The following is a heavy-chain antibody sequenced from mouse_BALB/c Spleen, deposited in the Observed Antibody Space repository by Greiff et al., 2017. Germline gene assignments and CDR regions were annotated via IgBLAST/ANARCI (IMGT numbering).Heavy chain of an antibody. Sequence: QVQLQQSAAELARPGASVKMSCKASGYTFTSYTMHWVKQRPGQGLEWIGYINPSSGYTEYNQKFKDKTTLTADKSSSTAYMQLSSLTSEDSAVYYCARCGTTVVVDYAMDYWGQGTSVTVSS. J-gene: IGHJ4*01. D-gene: IGHD1-1*01. CDR1: GYTFTSYT. CDR3: ARCGTTVVVDYAMDY. CDR2: INPSSGYT. V-gene: IGHV1-4*02.